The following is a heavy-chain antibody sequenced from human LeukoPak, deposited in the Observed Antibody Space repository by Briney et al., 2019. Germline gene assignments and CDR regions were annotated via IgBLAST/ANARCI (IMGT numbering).Heavy chain of an antibody. D-gene: IGHD3-3*01. V-gene: IGHV4-38-2*02. CDR3: ARDGSRGGFWSGSSLHSMDV. Sequence: SETLSLTCTVSGYSISSNYYWGWVRQPPGKGLEWIGSGHHSGSTFYDPSPKSRVTVSVDTSKNQFSLKVTYVTAADAAVYYCARDGSRGGFWSGSSLHSMDVWGKGTTVTVSS. CDR2: GHHSGST. CDR1: GYSISSNYY. J-gene: IGHJ6*03.